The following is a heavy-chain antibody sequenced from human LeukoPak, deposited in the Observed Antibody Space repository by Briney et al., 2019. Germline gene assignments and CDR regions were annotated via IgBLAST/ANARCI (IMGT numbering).Heavy chain of an antibody. CDR2: IYSGGST. CDR1: GFTVSSNY. V-gene: IGHV3-53*01. J-gene: IGHJ5*02. D-gene: IGHD3-3*01. Sequence: GGSLRLSRAASGFTVSSNYMSWVRQAPGKGLEWVSVIYSGGSTYYADSVKGRFTISRDNSKNTLYLQMNSLRAEDTAVYYCAREPPLRFLEWLPSSWGQGTLVTVSS. CDR3: AREPPLRFLEWLPSS.